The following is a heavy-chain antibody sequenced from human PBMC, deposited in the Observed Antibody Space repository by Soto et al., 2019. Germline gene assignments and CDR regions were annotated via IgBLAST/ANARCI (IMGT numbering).Heavy chain of an antibody. CDR3: AKTGYDSSGWAHYFDY. CDR2: ISSSGSTI. J-gene: IGHJ4*02. CDR1: GFTFSDYY. V-gene: IGHV3-11*01. D-gene: IGHD3-22*01. Sequence: QVQLVESGGGLVKPGGSLRLSCAASGFTFSDYYMSWIRQAPGKGLEWVSYISSSGSTIYDADSVKGRFTISRDNAKNSLYLQMNSRRAEDTAVYYCAKTGYDSSGWAHYFDYWGQGTLVTVSS.